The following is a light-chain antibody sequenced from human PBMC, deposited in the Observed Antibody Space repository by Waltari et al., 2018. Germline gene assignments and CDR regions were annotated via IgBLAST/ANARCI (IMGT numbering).Light chain of an antibody. Sequence: QSVLTQPPSASGTPGQRVTVSCYGSDSNIGANTVNWFQQLPGTAPKLLFYRNEQRPSGVPDRFSGSKSGTSASLAISGLQSEDEADYCCAAWDDSLNGPVFGGGTKVTVL. CDR2: RNE. V-gene: IGLV1-44*01. CDR1: DSNIGANT. CDR3: AAWDDSLNGPV. J-gene: IGLJ3*02.